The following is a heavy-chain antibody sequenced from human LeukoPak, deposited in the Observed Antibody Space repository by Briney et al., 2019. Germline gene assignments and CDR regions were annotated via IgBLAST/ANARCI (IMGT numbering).Heavy chain of an antibody. CDR1: GFTFSSYS. V-gene: IGHV3-21*01. J-gene: IGHJ3*02. CDR2: ISSSSSYI. CDR3: ARDSAHLSGGSPPYAFDI. Sequence: GGSLRLSCAASGFTFSSYSMNWVRQAPGKGLEWVSSISSSSSYIYYADSVKGRFTISRDNAKNSLYLQMNSLRAEDTAVYYCARDSAHLSGGSPPYAFDIWGQGTMVTVSS. D-gene: IGHD2-15*01.